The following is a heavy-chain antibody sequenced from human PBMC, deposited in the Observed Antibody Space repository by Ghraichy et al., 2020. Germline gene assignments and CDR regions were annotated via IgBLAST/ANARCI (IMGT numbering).Heavy chain of an antibody. Sequence: GGSLRLSCAASGFTFSSYWMSWVRQAPGKGLEWVANIKQDGSEKYYVDSVKGRFTISRDNAKNSLYLQMNSLRAEDTAVYYCARAYGDYQGVEDYWGQGTLVTVSS. CDR2: IKQDGSEK. D-gene: IGHD4-17*01. J-gene: IGHJ4*02. CDR1: GFTFSSYW. V-gene: IGHV3-7*04. CDR3: ARAYGDYQGVEDY.